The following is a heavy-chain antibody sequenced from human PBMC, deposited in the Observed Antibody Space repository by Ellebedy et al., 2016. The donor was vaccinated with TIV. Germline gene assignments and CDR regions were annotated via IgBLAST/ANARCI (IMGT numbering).Heavy chain of an antibody. CDR1: GGSITSSYW. CDR2: IYHTGST. CDR3: ASGSMVRGLTDY. V-gene: IGHV4-4*02. D-gene: IGHD3-10*01. Sequence: SETLSLTXAVSGGSITSSYWWSLVRQPPGKALEWSGEIYHTGSTNYNPSLRSQVTISVDKSKIQFSLKLRSVTAADTAVYYCASGSMVRGLTDYWGQGTLVTVSS. J-gene: IGHJ4*02.